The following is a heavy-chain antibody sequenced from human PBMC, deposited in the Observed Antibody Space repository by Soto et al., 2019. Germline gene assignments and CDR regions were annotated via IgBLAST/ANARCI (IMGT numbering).Heavy chain of an antibody. CDR1: GYSFTSYW. Sequence: GGSLKISCKGSGYSFTSYWIGWVRQKPGKGLEWRGIIYPGDSDTRYSPSFQGQVTISADKSISTAYLQWSSLKASDTAMYYCARESSSSVGGYYYYGMDVWGQGTTVTVSS. J-gene: IGHJ6*02. CDR3: ARESSSSVGGYYYYGMDV. D-gene: IGHD6-6*01. CDR2: IYPGDSDT. V-gene: IGHV5-51*01.